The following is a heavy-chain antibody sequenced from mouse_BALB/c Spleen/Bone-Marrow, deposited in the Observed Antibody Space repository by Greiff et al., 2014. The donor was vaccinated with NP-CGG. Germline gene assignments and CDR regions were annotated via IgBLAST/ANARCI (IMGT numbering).Heavy chain of an antibody. CDR2: IDPANGNT. V-gene: IGHV14-3*02. Sequence: EVQLVESGAELVKPGASVKLSCTASGFNIKDTYMHWVKQRPEQGLEWTGRIDPANGNTKYDPKFQGKATITADTSSNTAYLQLSSLTSEDTAVYYCASYYYGSSLFAYWGQGTLVTVSA. D-gene: IGHD1-1*01. CDR3: ASYYYGSSLFAY. CDR1: GFNIKDTY. J-gene: IGHJ3*01.